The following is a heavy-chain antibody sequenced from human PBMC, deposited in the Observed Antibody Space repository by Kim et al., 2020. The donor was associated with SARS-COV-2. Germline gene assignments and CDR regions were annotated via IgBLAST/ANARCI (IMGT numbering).Heavy chain of an antibody. J-gene: IGHJ5*02. V-gene: IGHV6-1*01. D-gene: IGHD2-8*01. Sequence: VKSRITITPDTSKNQFSLQLNSVTPEDTAVYYCARVHCTNGVCYTNWFDPWGQGTLVTVSS. CDR3: ARVHCTNGVCYTNWFDP.